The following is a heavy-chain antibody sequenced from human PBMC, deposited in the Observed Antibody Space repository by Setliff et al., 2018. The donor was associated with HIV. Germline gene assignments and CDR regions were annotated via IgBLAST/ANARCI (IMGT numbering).Heavy chain of an antibody. CDR2: IYYTGST. V-gene: IGHV4-59*01. Sequence: PSETLSLTCTVSGGSISSYYWSWIRQPPGKELEWIGYIYYTGSTNYNPSLKSRVTISVDTSKNQFSLKLSSVTAADTAVYYCARGGGSSSVGLDYWGQGTLVTSPQ. J-gene: IGHJ4*02. CDR1: GGSISSYY. D-gene: IGHD6-6*01. CDR3: ARGGGSSSVGLDY.